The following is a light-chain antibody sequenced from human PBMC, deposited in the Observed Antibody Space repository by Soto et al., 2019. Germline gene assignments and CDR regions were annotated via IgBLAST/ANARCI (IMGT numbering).Light chain of an antibody. V-gene: IGKV1-39*01. J-gene: IGKJ1*01. CDR1: QTISSY. CDR2: VAS. Sequence: QMSRGRSSLSASVGERGTITCRASQTISSYLNWYQQKPGKAPKLLIYVASSLQSAVQPRFSASGSRKDFTTTIRRMQPQDFETYHCNHSYSTHPKFGQGTKV. CDR3: NHSYSTHPK.